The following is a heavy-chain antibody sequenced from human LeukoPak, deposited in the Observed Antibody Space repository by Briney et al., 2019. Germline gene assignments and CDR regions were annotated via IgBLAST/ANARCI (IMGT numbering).Heavy chain of an antibody. CDR1: KFTITNNC. CDR3: VKGLIESTPYYFDY. V-gene: IGHV3-53*01. CDR2: GGRS. D-gene: IGHD2-2*01. J-gene: IGHJ4*02. Sequence: PGGSLRLSCAASKFTITNNCRIWVRQAPGKGLDGGRSFYIDSVKGRLTFSRDTSRNTSYLQLNNLRVGDTAVYYCVKGLIESTPYYFDYWGQGTLVTVSS.